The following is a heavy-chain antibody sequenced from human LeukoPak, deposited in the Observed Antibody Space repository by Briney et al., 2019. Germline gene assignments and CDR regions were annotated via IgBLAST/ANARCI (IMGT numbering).Heavy chain of an antibody. V-gene: IGHV3-7*01. CDR1: GFTFSSYW. CDR3: ARAPYSGRRGFDY. J-gene: IGHJ4*02. Sequence: GGSLRLSCAASGFTFSSYWMSWVRQAPGKGREWVANIKQDGSEKYYVDSVKGRFTISRDNAKNSLYLQMNSLRAEDTAVYYCARAPYSGRRGFDYRGQGTLVTVSS. CDR2: IKQDGSEK. D-gene: IGHD1-26*01.